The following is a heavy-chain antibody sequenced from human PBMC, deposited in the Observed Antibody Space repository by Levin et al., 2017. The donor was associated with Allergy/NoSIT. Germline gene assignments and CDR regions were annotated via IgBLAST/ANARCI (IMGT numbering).Heavy chain of an antibody. J-gene: IGHJ6*03. CDR3: ARGYQRGYYYYMDG. Sequence: SGPTLVKPTQTLTLTCTFSGFSLSTRGMRVSWIRQPPGKALEWLARIDWDDDKFYSTSLKTRLTISKDTSKNQVVLTMTNMDPVDTATYYCARGYQRGYYYYMDGWGKGTTVTVSS. D-gene: IGHD2-2*01. V-gene: IGHV2-70*04. CDR2: IDWDDDK. CDR1: GFSLSTRGMR.